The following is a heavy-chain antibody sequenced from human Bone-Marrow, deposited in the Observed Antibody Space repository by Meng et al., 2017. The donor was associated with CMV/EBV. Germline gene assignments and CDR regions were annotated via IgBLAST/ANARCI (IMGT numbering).Heavy chain of an antibody. CDR3: AKARTVVVVPDDY. CDR2: ISASGQST. CDR1: GCTFSTSA. V-gene: IGHV3-23*01. D-gene: IGHD2-2*01. Sequence: AASGCTFSTSAMTWVRQAPGKGLEWVSGISASGQSTYYADSVRGRFTISRDNSKNMVFLQLSSLRGEDTAVYYCAKARTVVVVPDDYWGQGTLVTVSS. J-gene: IGHJ4*02.